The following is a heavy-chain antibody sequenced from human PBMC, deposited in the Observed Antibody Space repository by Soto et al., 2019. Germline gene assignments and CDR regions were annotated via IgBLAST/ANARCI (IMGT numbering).Heavy chain of an antibody. CDR1: GYTFKNYG. CDR2: ISGYNGNT. J-gene: IGHJ4*02. D-gene: IGHD4-17*01. Sequence: QIQLVQSGAEVKNPGASVKVSCKASGYTFKNYGLIWVRQAPGQGLEWVGWISGYNGNTKYEKKFQGRVTLTTETSTSTAYMELRSLRSDDTAVYYCARPFYGDHGIVDYWGQGTLVTVSS. CDR3: ARPFYGDHGIVDY. V-gene: IGHV1-18*01.